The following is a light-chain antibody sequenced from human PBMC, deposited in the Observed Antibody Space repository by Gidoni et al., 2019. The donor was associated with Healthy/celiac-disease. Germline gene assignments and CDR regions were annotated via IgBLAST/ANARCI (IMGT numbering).Light chain of an antibody. J-gene: IGKJ1*01. Sequence: DIQMTQSPSSLSASVGDRVTITCRASQSISSSLNWYQQKPGKAPKLLIYAASSLQSGVPSRFSGSGSGTDFTLTISSLQPEDFATYYCQQSYSTPGTFGQGTQVEIK. CDR1: QSISSS. CDR3: QQSYSTPGT. V-gene: IGKV1-39*01. CDR2: AAS.